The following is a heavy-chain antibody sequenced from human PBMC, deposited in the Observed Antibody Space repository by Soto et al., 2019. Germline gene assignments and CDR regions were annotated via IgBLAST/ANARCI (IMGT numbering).Heavy chain of an antibody. Sequence: QVQLVQSGAEVKKPGSSVKVSSKASGGTFSSYAISWVRQAPGQGLEWMGGIIPIFGTANYAQKFQGRVTNTADESTSTAYMELSSLRSEDTAVYYRARDATGIAAIDYWGQGTLVTVSS. CDR3: ARDATGIAAIDY. CDR1: GGTFSSYA. V-gene: IGHV1-69*12. D-gene: IGHD6-13*01. J-gene: IGHJ4*02. CDR2: IIPIFGTA.